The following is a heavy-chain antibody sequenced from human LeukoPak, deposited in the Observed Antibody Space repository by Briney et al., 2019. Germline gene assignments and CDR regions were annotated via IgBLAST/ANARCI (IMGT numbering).Heavy chain of an antibody. CDR2: IYYSGST. V-gene: IGHV4-31*03. D-gene: IGHD1-26*01. Sequence: PSETLSLTCTVSGGSIGSGGDYWNWIRQYPGKGLEWIGYIYYSGSTYYNPSLKSRLTISVDTSKKQFSLKLDSVTAADTAVYYCAREGSGSYLDYWGQGTLVIVSS. J-gene: IGHJ4*02. CDR1: GGSIGSGGDY. CDR3: AREGSGSYLDY.